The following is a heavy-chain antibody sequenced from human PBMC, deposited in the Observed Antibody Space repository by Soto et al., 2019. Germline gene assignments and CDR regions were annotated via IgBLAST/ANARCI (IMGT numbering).Heavy chain of an antibody. D-gene: IGHD6-19*01. CDR2: INSDGSST. V-gene: IGHV3-74*01. Sequence: GGSLRLSCAASGFTFSSYWMHWVRQAPGKGLVWVSRINSDGSSTSYADSVKGRFTISRDNAKNTLYLQMNSLRAEDTAVYYCARDDLPSSGWQFAEYFQHWGQGTLVTGSS. CDR1: GFTFSSYW. CDR3: ARDDLPSSGWQFAEYFQH. J-gene: IGHJ1*01.